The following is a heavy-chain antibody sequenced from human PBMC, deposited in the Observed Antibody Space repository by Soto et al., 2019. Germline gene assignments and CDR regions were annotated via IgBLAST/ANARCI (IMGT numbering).Heavy chain of an antibody. D-gene: IGHD5-12*01. J-gene: IGHJ4*02. V-gene: IGHV4-39*01. CDR1: GGSISNSSYY. Sequence: QLQLQESGPGLVKPSETLSLTCTVSGGSISNSSYYWGWIRQPPGKGLEWIGHIYYTGTSYSNPSLKGRVTLSVDTSKNQFCLKLNSMTAADTAVFYCTRLQRRWLSSDSWGQGTLVTVSS. CDR3: TRLQRRWLSSDS. CDR2: IYYTGTS.